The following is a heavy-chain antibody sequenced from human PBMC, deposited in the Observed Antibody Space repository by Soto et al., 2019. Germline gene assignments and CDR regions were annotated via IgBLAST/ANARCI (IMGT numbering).Heavy chain of an antibody. Sequence: ASVKVSCKASGYTFTSYGISWVRQAPGQGLEWMGWISAYNGNTNYEQKLQGRVTMTTDTSTSTAYMELRSLRSDDTAVYYCASTRVTMIDYGMDVWGQGTTVTVSS. CDR3: ASTRVTMIDYGMDV. CDR1: GYTFTSYG. J-gene: IGHJ6*02. CDR2: ISAYNGNT. D-gene: IGHD3-22*01. V-gene: IGHV1-18*01.